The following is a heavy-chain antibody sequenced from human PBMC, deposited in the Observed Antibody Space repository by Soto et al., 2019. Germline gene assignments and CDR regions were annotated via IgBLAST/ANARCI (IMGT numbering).Heavy chain of an antibody. Sequence: GGSLRLSCAASVFTFRSYDISWVRQAPGEGLEWVSVIYSGGSTYYADSVKGRFTISRHNYKNTLYLLMNSLRAEDTAVYYCARDFRPPYGVRYFDYWGQGTLVTVSS. J-gene: IGHJ4*02. CDR1: VFTFRSYD. V-gene: IGHV3-53*04. CDR2: IYSGGST. D-gene: IGHD4-17*01. CDR3: ARDFRPPYGVRYFDY.